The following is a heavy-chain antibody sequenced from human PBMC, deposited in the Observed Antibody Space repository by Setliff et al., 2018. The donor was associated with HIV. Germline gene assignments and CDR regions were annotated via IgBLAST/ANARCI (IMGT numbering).Heavy chain of an antibody. CDR1: GASIRGHY. D-gene: IGHD3-22*01. CDR2: IYYSGNT. J-gene: IGHJ3*02. CDR3: ARSLVPSGYYYGRHAFDI. V-gene: IGHV4-59*08. Sequence: PSETLSLTCSVSGASIRGHYWSWVRQSPGKGLEWIGNIYYSGNTNYNPSFKSLVTIAVDTSKNQFSLRVNSVTAADTAVYYCARSLVPSGYYYGRHAFDIWGQGTKVTVSS.